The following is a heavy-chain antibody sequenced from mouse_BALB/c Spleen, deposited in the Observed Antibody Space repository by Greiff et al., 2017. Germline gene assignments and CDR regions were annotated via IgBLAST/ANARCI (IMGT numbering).Heavy chain of an antibody. D-gene: IGHD2-1*01. CDR3: ARDYYGNLYAMDY. CDR2: ISDGGSYT. J-gene: IGHJ4*01. Sequence: EVMLVESGGGLVKPGGSLKLSCAASGFTFSDYYMYWVRQTPEKRLEWVATISDGGSYTYYPDSVKGRFTISRDNAKNNLYLQMSSLKSEDTAMYYCARDYYGNLYAMDYWGQGTSVTVSS. V-gene: IGHV5-4*02. CDR1: GFTFSDYY.